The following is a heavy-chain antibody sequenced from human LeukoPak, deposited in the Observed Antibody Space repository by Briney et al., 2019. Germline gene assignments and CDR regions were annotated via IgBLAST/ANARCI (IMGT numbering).Heavy chain of an antibody. J-gene: IGHJ4*02. CDR2: ISGSGGST. V-gene: IGHV3-23*01. Sequence: PGGSLRLSCAASGFTVSSNYMSWVRQAPGKGLEWVSAISGSGGSTYYADSVKGRFTISRDNSKNTLYLQMNSLRAEDTAVYYCARGPIWFGEPYLDYWGQGTLVTVSS. CDR1: GFTVSSNY. D-gene: IGHD3-10*01. CDR3: ARGPIWFGEPYLDY.